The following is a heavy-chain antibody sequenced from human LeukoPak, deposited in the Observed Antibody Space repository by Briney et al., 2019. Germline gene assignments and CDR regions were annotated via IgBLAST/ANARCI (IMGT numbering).Heavy chain of an antibody. D-gene: IGHD3-22*01. V-gene: IGHV3-23*01. Sequence: PGGSLRLSCAASGFTFSIDAMSWVRQAPGKGLQWVSSITSRGESTWYVDSVKGRFTITRDSSANTLYRQRHSLRAEDTAVYYCARDRPNYYGSDGHYYRRDGDYWGRGTLVSVSS. CDR1: GFTFSIDA. CDR2: ITSRGEST. CDR3: ARDRPNYYGSDGHYYRRDGDY. J-gene: IGHJ4*02.